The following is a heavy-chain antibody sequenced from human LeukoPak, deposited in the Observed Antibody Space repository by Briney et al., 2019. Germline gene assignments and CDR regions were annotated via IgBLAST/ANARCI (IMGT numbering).Heavy chain of an antibody. D-gene: IGHD1-26*01. CDR1: GGSISTYH. CDR3: ASRTDSGSYNWFDH. CDR2: IQNSDT. Sequence: PSETLSLTCTVSGGSISTYHWNWIRQPAGKGLEWIGRIQNSDTNYNPSLKSRVIISVDTSKKQFSLKLSSVTAADTAVYYCASRTDSGSYNWFDHWGQGTLVTVSS. V-gene: IGHV4-4*07. J-gene: IGHJ5*02.